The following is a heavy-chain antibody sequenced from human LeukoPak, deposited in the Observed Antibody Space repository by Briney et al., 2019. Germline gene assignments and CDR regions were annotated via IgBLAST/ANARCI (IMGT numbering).Heavy chain of an antibody. D-gene: IGHD6-19*01. V-gene: IGHV4-61*02. CDR2: IYTSGGT. J-gene: IGHJ4*02. CDR1: GGSISSGSYY. CDR3: ARDDSSGWYGGLDY. Sequence: SQTLSLTCTVSGGSISSGSYYWSWVRQPAGKGLEWIGRIYTSGGTNYNPSLKSRVTISVDTSKNQFSLKPSSVTAADTAVYYCARDDSSGWYGGLDYWGQGTLVTVSS.